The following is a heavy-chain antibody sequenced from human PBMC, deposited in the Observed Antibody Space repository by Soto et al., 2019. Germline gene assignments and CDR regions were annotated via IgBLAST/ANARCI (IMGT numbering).Heavy chain of an antibody. CDR3: ARYRREAVAGYTLDN. D-gene: IGHD6-13*01. CDR1: GDSVSSGGNY. V-gene: IGHV4-61*08. CDR2: IHYSGSV. Sequence: SETLSLTCTVSGDSVSSGGNYWSWIRQPPGEGLEWIAYIHYSGSVNYNPSLKSRVTISEDTSKSQFSLKVSSMTAADTAVYYCARYRREAVAGYTLDNWGQGILVTVSS. J-gene: IGHJ4*02.